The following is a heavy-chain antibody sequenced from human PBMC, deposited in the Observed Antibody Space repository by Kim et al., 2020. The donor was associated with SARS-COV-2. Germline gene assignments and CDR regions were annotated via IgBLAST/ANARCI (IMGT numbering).Heavy chain of an antibody. Sequence: ASVKVSCKASGYTFTGYYMHWVRQAPGQGLERMGRINPNSGGTNYAQKFQGRVTMTRDTSISTAYMELSRLRSDDTAVYYCARDNCSGGSCYSWWFDPWGQGTLVTVSS. CDR1: GYTFTGYY. J-gene: IGHJ5*02. D-gene: IGHD2-15*01. CDR2: INPNSGGT. CDR3: ARDNCSGGSCYSWWFDP. V-gene: IGHV1-2*06.